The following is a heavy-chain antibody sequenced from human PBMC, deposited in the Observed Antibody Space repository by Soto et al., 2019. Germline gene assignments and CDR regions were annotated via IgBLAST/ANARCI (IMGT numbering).Heavy chain of an antibody. J-gene: IGHJ4*02. D-gene: IGHD2-15*01. CDR3: AVDGRVFPN. CDR2: IRSSSSAM. Sequence: EVQLVESGGGLVLPGGSLKLSCAASGFAFSTYGMTWVRQAPGKGLEWVSYIRSSSSAMYYADSVKGRFTISRDNAQKSLYLQMNSLRDEDTAVYYCAVDGRVFPNWGQGTLVTVSS. CDR1: GFAFSTYG. V-gene: IGHV3-48*02.